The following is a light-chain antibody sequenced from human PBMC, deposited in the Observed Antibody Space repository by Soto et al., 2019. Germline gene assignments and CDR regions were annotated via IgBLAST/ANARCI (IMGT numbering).Light chain of an antibody. CDR3: QQYGSSPPYT. Sequence: EIVLTQSPGTLSLSPGERATLSCRASQTVTGNYLAWYQQKPGQSPRLLIYGSSDRATGIPDRFSGSGSGTDFTLTINRVDPEDFAVYYCQQYGSSPPYTFGQGTRLEIK. V-gene: IGKV3-20*01. J-gene: IGKJ2*01. CDR1: QTVTGNY. CDR2: GSS.